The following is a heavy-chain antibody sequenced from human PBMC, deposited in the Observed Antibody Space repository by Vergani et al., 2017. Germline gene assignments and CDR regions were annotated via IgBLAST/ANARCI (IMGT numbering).Heavy chain of an antibody. Sequence: QVQLVQSGAEVKKPGSSVKVSCKASGGTFSSYAISWVRQAPGQGLEWMGGIIPIFGTANYAQKFRGRVTMTADEATSTAYMELSSLRSEDTAVYYCARVLHDFWSGYPLDYWGQGTLVTVSS. V-gene: IGHV1-69*01. CDR2: IIPIFGTA. CDR3: ARVLHDFWSGYPLDY. D-gene: IGHD3-3*01. CDR1: GGTFSSYA. J-gene: IGHJ4*02.